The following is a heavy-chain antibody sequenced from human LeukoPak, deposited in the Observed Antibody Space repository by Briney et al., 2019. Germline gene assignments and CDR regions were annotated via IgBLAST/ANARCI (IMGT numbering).Heavy chain of an antibody. Sequence: GGSLRLSCAASGFTFSSYWMHWVRQAPGKGLVWVSRINSDGSSTSYADSVKGRFTISRDNAKNTLYLQMNSLRAEDTAVYYCAELGITMIGGVWGKGTTVTISS. CDR3: AELGITMIGGV. D-gene: IGHD3-10*02. CDR1: GFTFSSYW. V-gene: IGHV3-74*01. CDR2: INSDGSST. J-gene: IGHJ6*04.